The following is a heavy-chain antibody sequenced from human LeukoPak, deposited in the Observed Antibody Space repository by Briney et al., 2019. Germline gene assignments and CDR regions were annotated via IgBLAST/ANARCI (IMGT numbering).Heavy chain of an antibody. CDR3: AKCMSDTGGCLNFDH. D-gene: IGHD2-8*02. Sequence: PGGSLRLSCEASGFTFNTYAMSWVRQAAGKGLQWVSGISSSDSGSYYTGSVEGRFAISRDNSRNTLYLQMNNLRAEDTAVYYCAKCMSDTGGCLNFDHWGQGTLVTVSS. J-gene: IGHJ4*02. CDR2: ISSSDSGS. V-gene: IGHV3-23*01. CDR1: GFTFNTYA.